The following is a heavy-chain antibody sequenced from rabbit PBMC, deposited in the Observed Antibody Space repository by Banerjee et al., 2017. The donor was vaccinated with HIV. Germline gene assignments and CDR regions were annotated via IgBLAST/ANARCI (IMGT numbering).Heavy chain of an antibody. CDR1: GFDFSSNA. CDR3: ARRGDGIPRWAL. D-gene: IGHD2-1*01. V-gene: IGHV1S40*01. CDR2: IVAGSGGST. J-gene: IGHJ3*01. Sequence: QSLEESGGGLVQPEGSLTLTCKASGFDFSSNAMCWVRQAPGKGLEWIACIVAGSGGSTYYASWAKGRFTISKTSSTAVTLQMTSLTAADTATYFCARRGDGIPRWALWGQGTLVTVS.